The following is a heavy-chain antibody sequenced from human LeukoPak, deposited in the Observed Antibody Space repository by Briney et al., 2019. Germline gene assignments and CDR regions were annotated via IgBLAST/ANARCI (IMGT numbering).Heavy chain of an antibody. CDR1: GYTFTSYG. Sequence: ASVKVSCKASGYTFTSYGISWVRQAPGQGLEWMGWISAYSGNTNYAQKLQGRVTMTTDTSTSTAYMELRSLRSDDTAVYYCARDSPFDGSHQPLDYWGQGTLVTVSS. CDR2: ISAYSGNT. D-gene: IGHD1-26*01. J-gene: IGHJ4*02. V-gene: IGHV1-18*01. CDR3: ARDSPFDGSHQPLDY.